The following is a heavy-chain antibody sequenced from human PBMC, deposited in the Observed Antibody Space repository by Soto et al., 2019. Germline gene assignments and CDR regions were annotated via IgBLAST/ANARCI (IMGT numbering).Heavy chain of an antibody. J-gene: IGHJ5*02. CDR3: ARHVGDIVVVVADTINWFAP. D-gene: IGHD2-15*01. CDR2: IYYSGST. Sequence: QLQLQESGPGLVKPSETLSLTCTVSGGSISSSSYYWGWIRQPPGKGLEWIGSIYYSGSTYYNPSLKSRVTISVDTSKNQFSLKLSSVTAADTAVYYCARHVGDIVVVVADTINWFAPWGQGTLVTVSS. V-gene: IGHV4-39*01. CDR1: GGSISSSSYY.